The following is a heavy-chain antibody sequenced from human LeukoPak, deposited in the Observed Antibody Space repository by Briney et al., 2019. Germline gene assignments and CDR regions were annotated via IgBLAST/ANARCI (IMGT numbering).Heavy chain of an antibody. CDR3: ARVDPAPDRYYFDY. V-gene: IGHV4-59*12. Sequence: SETLSLTCTVSGGSISSYYWSWIRQPPGKGLEWIGYIYYSGSTNYNPSLKSRVTLSVDTSKNQFSLKLSSVTAADTAVYYCARVDPAPDRYYFDYWGQGTLVTVSS. CDR1: GGSISSYY. J-gene: IGHJ4*02. CDR2: IYYSGST.